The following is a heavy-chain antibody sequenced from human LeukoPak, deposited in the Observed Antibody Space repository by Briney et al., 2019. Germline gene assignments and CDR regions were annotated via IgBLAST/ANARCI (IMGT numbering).Heavy chain of an antibody. CDR1: GGSISSYY. CDR2: IYYSGST. CDR3: ARDGSWYEDAFDI. Sequence: SETLSLTRTVSGGSISSYYWSWIRQPPGKGLEWIGYIYYSGSTNYNPSLKSRVTMSVDTSKNQFSLKLSSVTAADTAVYYCARDGSWYEDAFDIWGQGTMVTVSS. V-gene: IGHV4-59*01. J-gene: IGHJ3*02. D-gene: IGHD6-13*01.